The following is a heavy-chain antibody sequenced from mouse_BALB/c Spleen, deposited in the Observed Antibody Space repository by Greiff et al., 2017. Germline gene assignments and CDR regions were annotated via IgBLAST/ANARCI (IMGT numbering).Heavy chain of an antibody. J-gene: IGHJ2*01. CDR1: GFTFSSYA. Sequence: DVMLVESGGGLVKPGGSLKLSCAASGFTFSSYAMSGVRQSPEKRLEWVAEISSGGSYTYYPDTVTGRLTISRDNARNILYLQMSSLRSEDTAMYYCARGASSGPDYWGQGTTLTVSS. D-gene: IGHD3-1*01. CDR2: ISSGGSYT. CDR3: ARGASSGPDY. V-gene: IGHV5-9-4*01.